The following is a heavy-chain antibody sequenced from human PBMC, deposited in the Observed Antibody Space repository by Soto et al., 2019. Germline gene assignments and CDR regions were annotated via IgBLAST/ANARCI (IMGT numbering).Heavy chain of an antibody. J-gene: IGHJ4*02. D-gene: IGHD5-12*01. V-gene: IGHV5-51*01. CDR2: IYPGDSET. CDR1: GYSFTSYW. Sequence: PGESLKISCKGSGYSFTSYWIAWVREMPGKGLEWMGIIYPGDSETRYSPSFQGQVTMSVDNFISTAYLQWSSLKASDTAIYYCARLWPMAKIHIDYWGQGALVTVS. CDR3: ARLWPMAKIHIDY.